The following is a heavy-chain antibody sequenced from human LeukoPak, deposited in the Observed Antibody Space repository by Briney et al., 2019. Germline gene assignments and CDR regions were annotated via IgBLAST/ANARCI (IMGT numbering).Heavy chain of an antibody. V-gene: IGHV4-38-2*01. CDR1: GYSISSGYY. J-gene: IGHJ4*02. Sequence: PSETLSLTCSVSGYSISSGYYWGWIRQPPGKGLEYIGSVDHSGSTYNNPSLKSRVAISLDTSKNQFSLNMTSVTAADTAVYYCARPEEVGAIDTWGQGTLVTGSS. D-gene: IGHD1-26*01. CDR3: ARPEEVGAIDT. CDR2: VDHSGST.